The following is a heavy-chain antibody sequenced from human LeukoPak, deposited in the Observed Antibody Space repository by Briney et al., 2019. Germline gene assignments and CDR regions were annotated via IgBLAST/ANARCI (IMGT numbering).Heavy chain of an antibody. Sequence: GESLKISCKATGYNFTNFWIAWVRQMPGKGLEWMGVIYPDDSDTTYSPAFQDQVTISADKSISTAYLQWSSLKASDTAMYYCARHLGIAVAAYYFDYWGQGTLVTVSS. CDR3: ARHLGIAVAAYYFDY. CDR1: GYNFTNFW. J-gene: IGHJ4*02. D-gene: IGHD6-19*01. V-gene: IGHV5-51*01. CDR2: IYPDDSDT.